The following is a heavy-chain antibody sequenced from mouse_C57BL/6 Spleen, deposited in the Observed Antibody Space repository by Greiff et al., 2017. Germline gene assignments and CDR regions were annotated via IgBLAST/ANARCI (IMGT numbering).Heavy chain of an antibody. Sequence: EVKLQESGPGLVKPSQSLSLTCSVTGYSITSGYYWNWIRQFPGNKLEWMGYISYDGSNNYNPSLKNRISITRVTSKNQFFLKLNSVTTEDTATYYCARGERGMDYWGQGTSVTVSS. J-gene: IGHJ4*01. CDR2: ISYDGSN. V-gene: IGHV3-6*01. CDR3: ARGERGMDY. CDR1: GYSITSGYY.